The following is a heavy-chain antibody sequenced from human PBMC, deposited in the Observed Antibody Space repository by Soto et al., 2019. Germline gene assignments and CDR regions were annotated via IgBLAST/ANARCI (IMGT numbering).Heavy chain of an antibody. J-gene: IGHJ4*02. D-gene: IGHD1-1*01. CDR3: ASSGWGASGTPYLDF. V-gene: IGHV3-48*03. CDR2: FSRTDNSI. Sequence: PGGSLRLSCAASGFMFSDYAMDWVRQAPGKGLEWVSYFSRTDNSIYYADSVEGRFTISGDNAKNSVSLQMNSLTVEDTAIYYCASSGWGASGTPYLDFWGQGTLVTVSS. CDR1: GFMFSDYA.